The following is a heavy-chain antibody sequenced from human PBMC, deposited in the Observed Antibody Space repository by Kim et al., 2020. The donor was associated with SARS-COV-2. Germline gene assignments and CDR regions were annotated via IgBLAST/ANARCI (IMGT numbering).Heavy chain of an antibody. CDR3: AKEEGAYGSGSAYYYYGMDV. D-gene: IGHD3-10*01. CDR1: GFTFSSYA. CDR2: IYSGGSST. Sequence: GGSLRLSCAASGFTFSSYAMSWVRQAPGKGLEWVSVIYSGGSSTYYADSVKGRFTISRDNSKNTLYLQMNSLRAEDTAVYYCAKEEGAYGSGSAYYYYGMDVWGQGTTVTVSS. J-gene: IGHJ6*02. V-gene: IGHV3-23*03.